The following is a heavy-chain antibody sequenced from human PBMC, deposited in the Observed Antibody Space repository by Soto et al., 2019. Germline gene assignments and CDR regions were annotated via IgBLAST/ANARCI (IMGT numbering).Heavy chain of an antibody. CDR1: GFTFRTHG. D-gene: IGHD2-15*01. Sequence: QVQLVQSGGGVVQPGTSLRLSCVASGFTFRTHGMHWVRQAPGKGLEWVAVISSDGSSKYYADTVKGRFTISRDNSKNTLYVHMNILGVEDTAVYYCAKDRSSSWAFDYWGQGTLVTVSS. J-gene: IGHJ4*02. CDR3: AKDRSSSWAFDY. CDR2: ISSDGSSK. V-gene: IGHV3-30*18.